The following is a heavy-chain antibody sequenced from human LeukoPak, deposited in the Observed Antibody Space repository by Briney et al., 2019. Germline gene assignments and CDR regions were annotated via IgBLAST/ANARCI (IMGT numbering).Heavy chain of an antibody. V-gene: IGHV3-23*01. CDR1: GFTFSSYA. J-gene: IGHJ4*02. CDR2: ISGSGGST. D-gene: IGHD3-10*01. Sequence: GGSLRLSCAASGFTFSSYAMSWVRQAPGKGLEWVSAISGSGGSTYYADSVKGRTTISRDNSKNTLYLQMNSLRAEDTAVYYCAKGIHYGSGSDYWGQGTLVTVSS. CDR3: AKGIHYGSGSDY.